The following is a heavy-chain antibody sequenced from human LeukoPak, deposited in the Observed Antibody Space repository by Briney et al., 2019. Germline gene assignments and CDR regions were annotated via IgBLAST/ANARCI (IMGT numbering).Heavy chain of an antibody. D-gene: IGHD3-10*01. J-gene: IGHJ3*02. CDR3: ASPQTLRYYYGSGSYDDAFDI. CDR2: ISAYNGNT. CDR1: GYTFTNSG. V-gene: IGHV1-18*01. Sequence: ASVKVSCKASGYTFTNSGISWVRQAPGQGLEWMGWISAYNGNTNYAQRLQGRVTMTTDTSTSTAYMELRSLISDDTAVYYCASPQTLRYYYGSGSYDDAFDIWGQGTMVTVSS.